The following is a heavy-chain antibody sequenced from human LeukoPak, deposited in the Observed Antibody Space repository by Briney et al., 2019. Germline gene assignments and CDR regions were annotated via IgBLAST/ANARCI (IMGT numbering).Heavy chain of an antibody. D-gene: IGHD3-16*01. CDR3: ATYKYDYVWGNQHFDY. J-gene: IGHJ4*02. CDR1: NASIGSNTYY. Sequence: SETLSLTCTVSNASIGSNTYYRAWIRQPPGKGLEYTGSINYRGSTYYNPSLKSRVTLSVDTSKNQFSLKLNSVTAADTAVYYCATYKYDYVWGNQHFDYWGQGTLVAVSS. CDR2: INYRGST. V-gene: IGHV4-39*07.